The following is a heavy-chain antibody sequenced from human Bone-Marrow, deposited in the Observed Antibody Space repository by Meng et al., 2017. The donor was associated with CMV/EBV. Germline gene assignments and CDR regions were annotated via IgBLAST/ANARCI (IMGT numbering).Heavy chain of an antibody. CDR2: ISAYNGNT. Sequence: ASVKVSCKASGYTFTSYGISWVRQAPGQGLEWMGWISAYNGNTNYAQKLQGRVTMTTDTSTSTAYMDLRSLRSDDTAVYYCEKGPYCSSTSCYGLRAFDIWGQGTRVTVSS. CDR1: GYTFTSYG. D-gene: IGHD2-2*01. V-gene: IGHV1-18*01. CDR3: EKGPYCSSTSCYGLRAFDI. J-gene: IGHJ3*02.